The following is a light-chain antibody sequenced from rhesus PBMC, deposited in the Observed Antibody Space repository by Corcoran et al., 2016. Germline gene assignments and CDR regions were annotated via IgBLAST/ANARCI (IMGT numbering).Light chain of an antibody. V-gene: IGKV3-53*01. Sequence: QVILTQSPASLSLSPGERATLSCRASQSVSSFLAWYQQKPGQAPRLLIYGASYRATGIPDRFSGSGSGTEVTLTISSLEPEDFAVYFCQKYSSSPHSFGQGTKVEIK. CDR2: GAS. CDR3: QKYSSSPHS. CDR1: QSVSSF. J-gene: IGKJ2*01.